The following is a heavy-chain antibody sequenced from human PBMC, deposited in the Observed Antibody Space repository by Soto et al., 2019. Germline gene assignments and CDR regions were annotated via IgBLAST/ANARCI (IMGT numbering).Heavy chain of an antibody. CDR2: IIPIFGTA. D-gene: IGHD3-3*01. J-gene: IGHJ6*02. CDR1: GGTFSSYA. V-gene: IGHV1-69*13. CDR3: ARDPGHYDFWSGYPKGYYYYGMDV. Sequence: GASVKVSCKASGGTFSSYAISWVRQAPGQGLEWMGGIIPIFGTANYAQKFQGRVTITADESTSTAYMELSSLRSEDTAVYYCARDPGHYDFWSGYPKGYYYYGMDVWGQGTTATVSS.